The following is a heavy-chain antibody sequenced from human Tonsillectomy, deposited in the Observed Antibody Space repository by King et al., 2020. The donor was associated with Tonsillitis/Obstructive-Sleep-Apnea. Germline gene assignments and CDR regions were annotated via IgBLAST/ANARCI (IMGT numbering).Heavy chain of an antibody. CDR2: ISYDGSNK. D-gene: IGHD2-2*02. CDR3: AKEDGYCSSTSCYTFDY. J-gene: IGHJ4*02. CDR1: GFTFSSYG. V-gene: IGHV3-30*18. Sequence: QLVQSGGGVVQPGRSLRLSCAASGFTFSSYGMHWVRQAPGKGLEWVAVISYDGSNKYYADSVKGRFTISRDNSKNPRYLQMNSRGAEETAVYYCAKEDGYCSSTSCYTFDYWGQGTLVTVSS.